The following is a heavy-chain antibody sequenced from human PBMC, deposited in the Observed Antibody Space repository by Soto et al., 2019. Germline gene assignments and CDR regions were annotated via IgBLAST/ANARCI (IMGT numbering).Heavy chain of an antibody. CDR3: ARDQSPNWFDP. Sequence: PXATLSLTCTVSGGSISSYYWSWIRQPAGKGLEWIGRIYTSGSTNYNPSLKSRVTMSVDTSKNQFSLKLSSVTAADTAVYYCARDQSPNWFDPWGQGTLVTVSS. CDR2: IYTSGST. J-gene: IGHJ5*02. V-gene: IGHV4-4*07. CDR1: GGSISSYY.